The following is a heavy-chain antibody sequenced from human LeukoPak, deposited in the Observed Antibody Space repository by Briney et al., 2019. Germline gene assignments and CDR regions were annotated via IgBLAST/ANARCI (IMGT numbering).Heavy chain of an antibody. J-gene: IGHJ6*02. CDR1: GFTFSSYG. CDR3: AKDLGYYSSYYYGMDV. CDR2: ISYDGSDK. D-gene: IGHD4-11*01. Sequence: GRSLRLSCAASGFTFSSYGMHWVRQAPGKGLEWVAVISYDGSDKYYADSVKGRFTISRDNSKDTLYLQMNSLRAEDSAVYYCAKDLGYYSSYYYGMDVWGQGTTVTVSS. V-gene: IGHV3-30-3*01.